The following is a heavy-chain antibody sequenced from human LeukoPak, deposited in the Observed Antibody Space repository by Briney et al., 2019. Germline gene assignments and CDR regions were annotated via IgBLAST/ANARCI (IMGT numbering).Heavy chain of an antibody. D-gene: IGHD6-19*01. CDR2: ISYDGSNK. CDR3: VAGDRLLD. V-gene: IGHV3-30*03. Sequence: GGSLRLSCAASGFTFSSYGMHWVRQAPGKGLEWVAVISYDGSNKYYADSVKGRFTISRDNSKNTLYLQMNSLRAEDTAVYYCVAGDRLLDWGQGTLVTVSS. J-gene: IGHJ4*02. CDR1: GFTFSSYG.